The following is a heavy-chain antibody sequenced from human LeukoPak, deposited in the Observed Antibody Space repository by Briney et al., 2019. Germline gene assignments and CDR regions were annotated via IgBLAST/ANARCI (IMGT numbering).Heavy chain of an antibody. J-gene: IGHJ4*02. V-gene: IGHV1-46*01. CDR1: GYTFTSNH. D-gene: IGHD2-15*01. Sequence: GVSVKVSCKASGYTFTSNHIHWVRQAPGQGLEWMGIINPSGRSTNYAHKFQGRVTMTSDTSTSTVYMELSGLRSEDTAMYYCAREQGQVPGPLVVAGTYYFDYWGQGTLVTVSS. CDR3: AREQGQVPGPLVVAGTYYFDY. CDR2: INPSGRST.